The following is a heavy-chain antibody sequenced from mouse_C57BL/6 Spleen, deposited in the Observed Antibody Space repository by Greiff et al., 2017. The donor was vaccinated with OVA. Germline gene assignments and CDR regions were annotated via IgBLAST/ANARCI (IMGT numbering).Heavy chain of an antibody. D-gene: IGHD1-1*01. CDR3: ARWEIYYYGSSPSFAY. V-gene: IGHV1-54*01. Sequence: VQLQQSGAELVRPGTSVKVSCKASGYAFTNYLIEWVKQRPGQGLEWIGVINPGSGGTNYNEKFKGKATLTADKSSSTAYMQLSSLTSEDSAVNFWARWEIYYYGSSPSFAYWGQGTLVTVSA. J-gene: IGHJ3*01. CDR2: INPGSGGT. CDR1: GYAFTNYL.